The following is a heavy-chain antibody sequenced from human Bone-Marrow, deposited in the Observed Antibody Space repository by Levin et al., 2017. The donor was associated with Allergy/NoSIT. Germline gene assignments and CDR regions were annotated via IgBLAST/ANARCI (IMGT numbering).Heavy chain of an antibody. J-gene: IGHJ6*02. Sequence: PGGSLRLSCAASGFTFTNYWMTWVRQAPGKGLEWVANMNQDGRERYYVDSVRGRFTISRENAENSLFLQMDSLRAEDTAVYYCARRTGGTSRMDVWGQGTTVTVSS. CDR2: MNQDGRER. CDR3: ARRTGGTSRMDV. CDR1: GFTFTNYW. V-gene: IGHV3-7*01. D-gene: IGHD2-8*02.